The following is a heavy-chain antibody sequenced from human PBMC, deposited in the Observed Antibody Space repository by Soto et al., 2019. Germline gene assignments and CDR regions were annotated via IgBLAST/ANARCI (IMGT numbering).Heavy chain of an antibody. CDR3: ARRLSGSYSDY. CDR1: GGSISSSTYY. Sequence: SETLSLTCTVSGGSISSSTYYWVLIRQPPGKGLEWIGSINYSGSTYYNPSLKSRVTISVDTSRNQFSLKLNSVTAADTAVYYCARRLSGSYSDYWGQGTLVTVSS. V-gene: IGHV4-39*01. CDR2: INYSGST. D-gene: IGHD1-26*01. J-gene: IGHJ4*02.